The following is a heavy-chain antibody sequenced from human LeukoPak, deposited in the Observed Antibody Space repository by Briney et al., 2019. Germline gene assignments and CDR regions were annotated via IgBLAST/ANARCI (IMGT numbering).Heavy chain of an antibody. CDR2: IYHSGST. V-gene: IGHV4-4*02. J-gene: IGHJ4*02. CDR3: ARHRGATRSSNPDY. D-gene: IGHD1-26*01. Sequence: PSETLSLTCAVSGGSISSSNWWSWVRQPPGKGLEWIGEIYHSGSTNYNPSLKSRVTISVDTSKNQFSLKLSSVTAADTAVYYCARHRGATRSSNPDYWGQGTLVTVSS. CDR1: GGSISSSNW.